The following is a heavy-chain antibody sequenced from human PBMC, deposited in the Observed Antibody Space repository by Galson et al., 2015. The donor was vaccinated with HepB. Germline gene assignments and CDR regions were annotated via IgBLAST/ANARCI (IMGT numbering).Heavy chain of an antibody. CDR3: ARVTQSFRYFDY. CDR2: IYSGDST. J-gene: IGHJ4*02. Sequence: SLRLSCAASGFTVSNSYMTWVRQAPGKGLEWVSVIYSGDSTYYADSVKGRFTVSRDTSKNTLCLQMNSLRAGDTAIYYCARVTQSFRYFDYWGQGTLVTVSS. V-gene: IGHV3-53*01. CDR1: GFTVSNSY. D-gene: IGHD2-21*01.